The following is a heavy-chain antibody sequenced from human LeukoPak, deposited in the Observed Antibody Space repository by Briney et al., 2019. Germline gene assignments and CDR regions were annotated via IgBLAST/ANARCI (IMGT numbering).Heavy chain of an antibody. J-gene: IGHJ4*02. CDR3: ARAQCDWGRGANCDIEGNNYFDY. CDR1: GGSLNNYTYS. Sequence: PSETLSLTCTASGGSLNNYTYSWSWIRQPPWKGLEWIGAINYSGSTNYNPSLKSRVTISVDTSKNHFSLKLSSVTAADTAVYYCARAQCDWGRGANCDIEGNNYFDYWGQGTLVTVSS. CDR2: INYSGST. V-gene: IGHV4-61*03. D-gene: IGHD4/OR15-4a*01.